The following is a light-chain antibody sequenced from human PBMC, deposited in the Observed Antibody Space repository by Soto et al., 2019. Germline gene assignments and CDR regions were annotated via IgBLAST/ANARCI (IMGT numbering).Light chain of an antibody. CDR2: KAS. CDR3: QHYNSYSEA. V-gene: IGKV1-5*03. Sequence: DIQMTQSPSTLSASVGDRVTITYRASQSISSWLAWYQQKPGKAPKLLIYKASTLESGVPSRFSGSGSGTENTLTISSLQPDDFATYYCQHYNSYSEAFGQGTKVDIK. J-gene: IGKJ1*01. CDR1: QSISSW.